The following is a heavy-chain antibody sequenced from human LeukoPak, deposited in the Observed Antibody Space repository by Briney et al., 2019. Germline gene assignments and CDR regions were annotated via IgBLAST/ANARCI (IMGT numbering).Heavy chain of an antibody. CDR3: ARRRVAYSGTYGG. CDR1: GGSFSDYY. D-gene: IGHD1-26*01. Sequence: SETLSLTCAVYGGSFSDYYWSWIRQPPGKGLEWIGEINHSGSTNYNPSLKSRVTISVDTSKNQFSLKLSSVTAADTAVYYCARRRVAYSGTYGGWGQGTLVTVSS. V-gene: IGHV4-34*01. J-gene: IGHJ4*02. CDR2: INHSGST.